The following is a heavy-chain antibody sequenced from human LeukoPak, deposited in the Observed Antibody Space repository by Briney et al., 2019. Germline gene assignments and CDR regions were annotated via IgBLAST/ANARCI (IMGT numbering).Heavy chain of an antibody. CDR2: ISWDSGSL. J-gene: IGHJ4*02. Sequence: PGRSLRLSCAVSGFTFGGSAMHWVRQAPGKGLEWASGISWDSGSLDYADCVKGRFTISRDNAKNSLYLQMDSLRAEDTAFYYCAKEGSVCTNGICRYFDYWGQGTLVTVSS. D-gene: IGHD2-8*01. CDR3: AKEGSVCTNGICRYFDY. CDR1: GFTFGGSA. V-gene: IGHV3-9*01.